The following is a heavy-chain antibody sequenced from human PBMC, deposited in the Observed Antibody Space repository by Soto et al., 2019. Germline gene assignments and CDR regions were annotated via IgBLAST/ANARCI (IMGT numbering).Heavy chain of an antibody. CDR3: ARDTYRGYDFGL. Sequence: SETLSLTCSVSGASVAGGSYYWSWVRQPPGKGLEWIGYIPSRGRPFYNPSLTSRGTISADTSKNQLSLQLTSVTAADTAVYYCARDTYRGYDFGLWGKGTPGTASS. D-gene: IGHD5-12*01. CDR1: GASVAGGSYY. V-gene: IGHV4-30-4*01. CDR2: IPSRGRP. J-gene: IGHJ5*02.